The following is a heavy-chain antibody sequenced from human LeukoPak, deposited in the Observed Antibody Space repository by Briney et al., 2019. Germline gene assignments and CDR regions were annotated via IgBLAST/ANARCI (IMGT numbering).Heavy chain of an antibody. CDR2: INWNGGST. Sequence: RTGGSLRLSCEASGFTFDDYGMGWVRQAPGKGLEWVSGINWNGGSTDYADSVKGRFTISRDNSKNTLYLQMNSLRAEDTAVYYCAKSGLYSSSWYNQNFDYWGQGTLVTVSS. CDR1: GFTFDDYG. V-gene: IGHV3-20*04. CDR3: AKSGLYSSSWYNQNFDY. D-gene: IGHD6-13*01. J-gene: IGHJ4*02.